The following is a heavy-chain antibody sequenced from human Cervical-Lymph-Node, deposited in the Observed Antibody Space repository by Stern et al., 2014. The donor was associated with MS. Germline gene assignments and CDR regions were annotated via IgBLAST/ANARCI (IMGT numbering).Heavy chain of an antibody. V-gene: IGHV1-18*01. J-gene: IGHJ5*02. CDR3: ARSRIAAAPFGGWFDP. D-gene: IGHD6-13*01. CDR1: GYTFTSYG. Sequence: VQLVESGAEVKKPGASVKVSCKASGYTFTSYGINWVRQAPGQGLYWMGWISAFNGNTDYAQKLQGRVTMTTDTSTSTAYMELRTLRSDDTAVYYCARSRIAAAPFGGWFDPWGQGTLVTVSS. CDR2: ISAFNGNT.